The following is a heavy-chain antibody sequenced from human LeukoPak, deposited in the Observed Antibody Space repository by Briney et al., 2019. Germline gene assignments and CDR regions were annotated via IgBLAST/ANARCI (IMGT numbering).Heavy chain of an antibody. CDR1: GYTFTSYG. CDR2: ISAYSGNT. V-gene: IGHV1-8*02. D-gene: IGHD5-18*01. Sequence: ASVKVSCKASGYTFTSYGISWVRQAPGQGLEWMGWISAYSGNTGYAQKFQGRVTMTRNTSISTAYMELSSLRSEDTAVYYCARGLARTSMVTRGGVRFDYWGQGTLVTVSS. CDR3: ARGLARTSMVTRGGVRFDY. J-gene: IGHJ4*02.